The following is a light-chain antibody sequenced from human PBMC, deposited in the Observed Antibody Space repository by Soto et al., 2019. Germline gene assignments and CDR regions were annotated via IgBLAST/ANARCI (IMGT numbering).Light chain of an antibody. Sequence: QSVLTQPASASGTPGQRVTISCSGSSSNIGSGTVNWYQQLPGTAPKLLIYNNNQRPSGVPDRFSGSKSGTSASLAISGLQSEDEADYYCASWDDSLNGLYVFGTGTKVTVL. V-gene: IGLV1-44*01. CDR1: SSNIGSGT. J-gene: IGLJ1*01. CDR3: ASWDDSLNGLYV. CDR2: NNN.